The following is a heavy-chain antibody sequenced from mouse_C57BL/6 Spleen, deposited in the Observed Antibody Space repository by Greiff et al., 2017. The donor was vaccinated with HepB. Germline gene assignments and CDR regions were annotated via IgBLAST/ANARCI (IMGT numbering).Heavy chain of an antibody. D-gene: IGHD1-1*01. CDR2: IDPEDGET. CDR3: ASITTVVATRFDY. V-gene: IGHV14-2*01. Sequence: DVQLVESGAELVKPGASVKLSCTASGFNIKDYYMHWVKQRTEQGLEWIGRIDPEDGETKYAPKFQGKATITADTSSNTAYLQLSSLTSEDTAVYYCASITTVVATRFDYWGQGTTLTVSS. CDR1: GFNIKDYY. J-gene: IGHJ2*01.